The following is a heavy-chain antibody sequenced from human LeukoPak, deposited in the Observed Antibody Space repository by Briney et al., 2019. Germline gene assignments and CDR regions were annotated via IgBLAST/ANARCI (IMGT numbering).Heavy chain of an antibody. CDR3: AKDGREWFSRYEPFDY. Sequence: PGGSLRLSCAASGFTFSSYAMSWVRQAPGKGLEWVSAISGSGGSTYYADSVKGRFTISRDNSKNTLYLQMNSLRAEDTAVYYCAKDGREWFSRYEPFDYWGQGTLVTVSS. CDR2: ISGSGGST. J-gene: IGHJ4*02. CDR1: GFTFSSYA. V-gene: IGHV3-23*01. D-gene: IGHD3-3*01.